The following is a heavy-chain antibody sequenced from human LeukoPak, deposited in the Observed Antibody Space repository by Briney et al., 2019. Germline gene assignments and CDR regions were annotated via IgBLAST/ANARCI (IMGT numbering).Heavy chain of an antibody. Sequence: SVKVSCKASGGTFSSRYGISWVRQAPGQGLEWMGRIVPSLPTAYYEQKFQGRVTITADKSTDTVYMELSNLRSEDTAVYYCAREGLDESRQIYYYGMDVWGQGTTVTVSS. CDR3: AREGLDESRQIYYYGMDV. J-gene: IGHJ6*02. CDR1: GGTFSSRYG. CDR2: IVPSLPTA. D-gene: IGHD3-22*01. V-gene: IGHV1-69*04.